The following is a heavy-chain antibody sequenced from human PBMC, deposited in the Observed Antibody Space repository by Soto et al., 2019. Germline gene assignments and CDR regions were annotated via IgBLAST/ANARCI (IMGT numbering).Heavy chain of an antibody. CDR2: ISGSGGST. Sequence: GGSLRLSCAASGVTFSSYAMSWVRQAPGKGLEWVSDISGSGGSTYYADSVKGRFTLSRDNAKNSLYLQMNSLRAEDTAVYYCARRRNSDWYLVDYWGQGTLVTVSS. J-gene: IGHJ4*02. CDR3: ARRRNSDWYLVDY. V-gene: IGHV3-23*01. D-gene: IGHD6-19*01. CDR1: GVTFSSYA.